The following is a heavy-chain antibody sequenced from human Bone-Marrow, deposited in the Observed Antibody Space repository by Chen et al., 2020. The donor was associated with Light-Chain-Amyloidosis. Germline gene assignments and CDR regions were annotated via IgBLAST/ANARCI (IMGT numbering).Heavy chain of an antibody. CDR2: MVGRGDNT. D-gene: IGHD6-19*01. CDR1: GLGKGSNA. V-gene: IGHV3-23*04. CDR3: TKDGLTVAGTRFFDY. J-gene: IGHJ4*02. Sequence: DGRLVEGAAGVVMPVGSVGRWWAEPGLGKGSNAMSWVRQAPGKGLESVSGMVGRGDNTYYADSLKGRVTLPRDNSKNMLSLHMNSLRAEDTAGYYCTKDGLTVAGTRFFDYWGQGALVTVSS.